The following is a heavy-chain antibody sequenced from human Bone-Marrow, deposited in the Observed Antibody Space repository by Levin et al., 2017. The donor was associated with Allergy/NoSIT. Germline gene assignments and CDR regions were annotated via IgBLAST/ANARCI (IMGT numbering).Heavy chain of an antibody. D-gene: IGHD1-26*01. CDR2: ISHSGST. J-gene: IGHJ4*02. CDR3: AREFRSGDPFDS. Sequence: SQTLSLTCAVSGYSISSGYYWGWIRQPPGKGLDWIATISHSGSTFYSPSLKGRVTISVDTSKNQFSLELSSETAADTAVYYCAREFRSGDPFDSWGQGTLVTVSS. CDR1: GYSISSGYY. V-gene: IGHV4-38-2*02.